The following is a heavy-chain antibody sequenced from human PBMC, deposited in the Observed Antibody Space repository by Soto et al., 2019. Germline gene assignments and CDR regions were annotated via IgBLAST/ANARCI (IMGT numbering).Heavy chain of an antibody. CDR3: ARGITIFGVVDP. Sequence: QVQLVQSGAEVKKPGASVKVSCKASGYTFTSYDINWVRQATGQGLEWMGWMNPNSGNTGYAQKFQGRVTMTRNTAISTADMELSSLRSEDPTVYYCARGITIFGVVDPGGQGTLVTVSS. CDR1: GYTFTSYD. CDR2: MNPNSGNT. D-gene: IGHD3-3*01. V-gene: IGHV1-8*01. J-gene: IGHJ5*02.